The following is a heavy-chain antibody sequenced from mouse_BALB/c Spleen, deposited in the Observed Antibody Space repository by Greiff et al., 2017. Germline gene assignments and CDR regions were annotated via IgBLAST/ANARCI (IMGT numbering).Heavy chain of an antibody. CDR2: IHYSGST. CDR3: ARAWLAY. V-gene: IGHV3-1*02. CDR1: GYSITSGYS. J-gene: IGHJ3*01. Sequence: EVLLQQSGPDLVKPSQSLSLTCTVTGYSITSGYSWPWIRQFPGNKLEWMGYIHYSGSTNYNPSLNSRISITRDTSKNQFFLQLNSVTTEDTATYCCARAWLAYWGQGTLVTVSA.